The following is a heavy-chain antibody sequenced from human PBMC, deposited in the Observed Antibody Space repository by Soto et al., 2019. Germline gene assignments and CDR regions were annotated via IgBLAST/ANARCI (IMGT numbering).Heavy chain of an antibody. CDR2: ISGSGGST. CDR1: GFTFSSYA. J-gene: IGHJ6*02. V-gene: IGHV3-23*01. CDR3: AKGTVTTGYCGMDV. Sequence: GPLRLSCAASGFTFSSYAMSWVRQAPGKGLEWVSAISGSGGSTYYADSVKGRFTISRDNSKNTLYLQMNSLRAEDTAVYYYAKGTVTTGYCGMDVWGQGTTVTVSS. D-gene: IGHD4-17*01.